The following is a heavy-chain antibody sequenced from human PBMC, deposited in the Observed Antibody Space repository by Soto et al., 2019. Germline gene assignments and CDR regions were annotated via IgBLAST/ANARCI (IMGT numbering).Heavy chain of an antibody. CDR2: VHPSGGNT. CDR3: ARPPYSSSSFFFDY. CDR1: GYSFTAYF. D-gene: IGHD6-6*01. J-gene: IGHJ4*02. V-gene: IGHV1-46*01. Sequence: ASVKVSCKASGYSFTAYFMHWVRQAPGQGLEWMGIVHPSGGNTNYAQKFQGRVTMTWDTSTTTVYMELSSLRSDDTAVYYCARPPYSSSSFFFDYWGQGTTVTVSS.